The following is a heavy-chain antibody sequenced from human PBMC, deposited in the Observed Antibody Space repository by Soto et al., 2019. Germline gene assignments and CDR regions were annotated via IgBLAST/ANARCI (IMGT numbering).Heavy chain of an antibody. CDR2: INPSGGST. CDR3: ASGNYDFWSGYYDYYYYGMDV. Sequence: ASVKVSCKASGYTFTSYYMHWVRQAPGQGLEWMGIINPSGGSTSYAQKFQGRVTMTRDTSTSTVYMELSSLRSEDTAVYHCASGNYDFWSGYYDYYYYGMDVWGQGTTVTVSS. D-gene: IGHD3-3*01. CDR1: GYTFTSYY. J-gene: IGHJ6*02. V-gene: IGHV1-46*01.